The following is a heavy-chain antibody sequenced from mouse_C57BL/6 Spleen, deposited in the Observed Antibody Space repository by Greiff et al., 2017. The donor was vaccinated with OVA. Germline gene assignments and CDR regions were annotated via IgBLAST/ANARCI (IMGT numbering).Heavy chain of an antibody. CDR2: ISSGSSTI. V-gene: IGHV5-17*01. CDR3: ARRDYDVMDY. Sequence: EVQLVESGGGLVKPGGSLKLSCAASGFTFSDYGMHWVRQAPEKGLEWVAYISSGSSTIYYADTVKGRDTISRDNAKNTLFLQMTSLMSEDTAMYYCARRDYDVMDYWGQGTTVTVSS. CDR1: GFTFSDYG. J-gene: IGHJ4*01.